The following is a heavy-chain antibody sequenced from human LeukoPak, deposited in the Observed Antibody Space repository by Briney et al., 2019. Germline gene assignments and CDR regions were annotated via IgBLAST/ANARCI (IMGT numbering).Heavy chain of an antibody. Sequence: GGSLRLSCAASGFTFSSYSMNWVRQAPGKGLEWVSAISSSSSYIYYADSVKGRFTISRDNARNSLYVQMNGVRAEEPALIYCARENIVVVPAAINGRYYYYMAAWGKGTTATASS. D-gene: IGHD2-2*02. CDR2: ISSSSSYI. CDR3: ARENIVVVPAAINGRYYYYMAA. CDR1: GFTFSSYS. V-gene: IGHV3-21*01. J-gene: IGHJ6*03.